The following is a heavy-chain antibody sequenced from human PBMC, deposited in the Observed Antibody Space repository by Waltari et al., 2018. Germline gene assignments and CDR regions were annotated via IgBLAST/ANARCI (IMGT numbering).Heavy chain of an antibody. V-gene: IGHV3-13*01. CDR2: IGTAGDT. CDR1: GFTFSSYD. CDR3: ARGGRLGRFDY. D-gene: IGHD6-19*01. J-gene: IGHJ4*02. Sequence: EVQLVESGGGLVQPGGSLRLSCAASGFTFSSYDMHWVRQATGKGLEWVSAIGTAGDTYYPGSVKVRFTISRENAKISLYLQMNSLRAGDTAVYYCARGGRLGRFDYWGQGTLVTVSS.